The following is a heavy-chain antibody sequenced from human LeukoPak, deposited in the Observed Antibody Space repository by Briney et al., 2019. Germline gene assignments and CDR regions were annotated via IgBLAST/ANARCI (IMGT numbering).Heavy chain of an antibody. Sequence: SETLSLTCTVSGGSIGSGGYYWSWIRQHPGKGLEWIGYIYYSGSTYYNPSLKSRVTISVDTSKNQFSLKLSSVTAADTAVYYCARDAPRSAPASWGQGTLVTVSS. CDR2: IYYSGST. V-gene: IGHV4-31*03. CDR3: ARDAPRSAPAS. CDR1: GGSIGSGGYY. D-gene: IGHD6-25*01. J-gene: IGHJ5*02.